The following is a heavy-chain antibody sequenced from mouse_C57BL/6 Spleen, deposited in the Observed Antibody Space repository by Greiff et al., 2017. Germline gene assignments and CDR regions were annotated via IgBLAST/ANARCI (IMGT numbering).Heavy chain of an antibody. D-gene: IGHD2-4*01. V-gene: IGHV1-82*01. CDR3: AFYDYDEAY. J-gene: IGHJ2*01. CDR1: GYAFSSSW. CDR2: IYPGDGDT. Sequence: QVQLQQSGPELVKPGASVKISCKASGYAFSSSWMNWVKQRPGKGLEWIGRIYPGDGDTNYNGKFKGKATLTADKSSSTAYMQLSSLTSEDSAVYFCAFYDYDEAYWGQGTTLTVSS.